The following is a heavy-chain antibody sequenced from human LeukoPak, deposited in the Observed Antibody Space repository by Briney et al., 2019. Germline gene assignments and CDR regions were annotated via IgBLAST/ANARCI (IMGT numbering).Heavy chain of an antibody. Sequence: TGGSLRLSCAASGFTFSSYAMSWVRQAPGKGLEWGSAISGSGGSTYYADSVKGRFTISRDNSKNTLYLQMNSLRAEDTAVYYCAKDSIGVVDQASFDYWGQGTLVTVSS. D-gene: IGHD2-2*01. CDR3: AKDSIGVVDQASFDY. CDR2: ISGSGGST. CDR1: GFTFSSYA. J-gene: IGHJ4*02. V-gene: IGHV3-23*01.